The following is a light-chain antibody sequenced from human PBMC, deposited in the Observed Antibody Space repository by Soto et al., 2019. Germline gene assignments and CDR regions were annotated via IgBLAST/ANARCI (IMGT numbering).Light chain of an antibody. J-gene: IGLJ3*02. CDR1: GGSIANNY. V-gene: IGLV6-57*04. Sequence: NFMLTQPHSVSESPGKTVTISCTRSGGSIANNYVQWYQQRPGSAPTPVIFQDNERPSGVPDRFSGSIDSSSNSASLTISGLRTEDEADYYCHSYDSSAHWVFGGGTKLTV. CDR3: HSYDSSAHWV. CDR2: QDN.